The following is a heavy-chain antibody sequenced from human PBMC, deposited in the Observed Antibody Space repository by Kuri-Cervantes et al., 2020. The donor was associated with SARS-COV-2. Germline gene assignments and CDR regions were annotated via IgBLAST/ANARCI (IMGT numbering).Heavy chain of an antibody. D-gene: IGHD2-15*01. CDR1: GFTFSDYY. J-gene: IGHJ6*02. V-gene: IGHV3-11*06. CDR2: ISSSSSYT. Sequence: GESLKISCAASGFTFSDYYMSWIRQAPGKGLEWVSYISSSSSYTNYADSVKGRFTISRDNAKNSLYLQMNSLRAEDTAVYYCARSGRGYWRKCGVDVWGQGPTVTVSS. CDR3: ARSGRGYWRKCGVDV.